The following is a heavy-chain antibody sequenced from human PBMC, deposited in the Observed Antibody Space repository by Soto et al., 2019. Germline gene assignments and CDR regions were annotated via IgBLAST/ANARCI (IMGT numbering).Heavy chain of an antibody. CDR1: GFNFTSYA. D-gene: IGHD3-22*01. CDR3: ARGGIIVG. CDR2: ISYDGSDK. Sequence: QVQLVESGGGVVQPGRSLRLSCAASGFNFTSYAMHWVRQAPGKGLEWVAVISYDGSDKYYADSAKGRFTISRDNSKNTLYLQMNSPTTDDTAVYYCARGGIIVGWGQGTLVTVSS. V-gene: IGHV3-30-3*01. J-gene: IGHJ4*02.